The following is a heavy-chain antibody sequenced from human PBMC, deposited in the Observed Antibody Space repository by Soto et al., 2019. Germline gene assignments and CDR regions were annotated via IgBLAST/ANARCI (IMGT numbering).Heavy chain of an antibody. J-gene: IGHJ6*02. CDR2: ISGSGGST. V-gene: IGHV3-23*01. CDR3: AKFWQPLPAYYYYGMDV. Sequence: GGSLRLSCAASGFTFSSYAMSWVRQAPGKGLEWVSAISGSGGSTYYADSVKGRFTISRDNSKNTLYLQMNSLRAEDTAVYYCAKFWQPLPAYYYYGMDVWGQGTTVTVSS. D-gene: IGHD6-13*01. CDR1: GFTFSSYA.